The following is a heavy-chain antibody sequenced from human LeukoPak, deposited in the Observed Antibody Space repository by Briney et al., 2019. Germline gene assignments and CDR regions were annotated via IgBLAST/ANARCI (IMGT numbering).Heavy chain of an antibody. D-gene: IGHD3-10*01. J-gene: IGHJ5*02. CDR2: IYYSGST. CDR1: GGSISSYY. Sequence: PSETLSLTCTVSGGSISSYYWSWIRQPPGKGLEWIGYIYYSGSTNYNPSLKSRVTISVDTSKNQFSLKLSSVTAADTAVYYCARDLMVRGVNRNWFDPWGQGTLVTVSS. CDR3: ARDLMVRGVNRNWFDP. V-gene: IGHV4-59*01.